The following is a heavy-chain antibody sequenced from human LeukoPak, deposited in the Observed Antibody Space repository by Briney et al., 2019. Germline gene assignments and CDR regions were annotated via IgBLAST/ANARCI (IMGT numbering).Heavy chain of an antibody. D-gene: IGHD1-26*01. V-gene: IGHV4-34*01. CDR3: ARRLSGSYSDY. Sequence: PSETLSLTCAVYGGSFSGYYWSWIRQPPGKGLEWIGEINHSGSTNYNPSLKSRVSISVDTSKSQFSLKLTSVTATDTAVYYCARRLSGSYSDYWGQRILVTVSS. CDR2: INHSGST. J-gene: IGHJ4*02. CDR1: GGSFSGYY.